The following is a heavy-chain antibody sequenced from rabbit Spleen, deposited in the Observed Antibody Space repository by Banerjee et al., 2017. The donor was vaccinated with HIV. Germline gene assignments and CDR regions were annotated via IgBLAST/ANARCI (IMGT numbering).Heavy chain of an antibody. V-gene: IGHV1S7*01. CDR3: ARDPAYGSGSGAYIPYL. CDR1: GFDFSSYG. CDR2: IDPFFGTT. D-gene: IGHD1-1*01. Sequence: QLEESGGGLVQPGGSLKLYCKASGFDFSSYGVSWVRQAPGKGLEWIGYIDPFFGTTYYASWVNGRFTISSDNAQNTVYLQLNSLTVADTATYFCARDPAYGSGSGAYIPYLWGQGTLVTVS. J-gene: IGHJ4*01.